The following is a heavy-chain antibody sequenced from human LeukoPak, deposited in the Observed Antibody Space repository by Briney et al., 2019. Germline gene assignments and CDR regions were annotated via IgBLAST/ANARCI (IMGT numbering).Heavy chain of an antibody. CDR1: SASISIYS. V-gene: IGHV4-59*01. Sequence: PSETLSLTCTVSSASISIYSWSWLRQPPGRGLEWIGSLYYSGSTSYNPSLKSRVTMSVDTSKNQFSLSLTSVTAADTAVYYCAKGEGNVGGGRLALGTYYYFYMDVWGKGTTVTVSS. CDR2: LYYSGST. D-gene: IGHD2-15*01. J-gene: IGHJ6*03. CDR3: AKGEGNVGGGRLALGTYYYFYMDV.